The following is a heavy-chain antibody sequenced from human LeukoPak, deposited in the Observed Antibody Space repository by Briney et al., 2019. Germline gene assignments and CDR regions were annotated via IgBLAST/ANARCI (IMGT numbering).Heavy chain of an antibody. Sequence: ASETLSLTCAVYGGSFSGYYWSWIRQPPGKGLEWIGEINHSGSTNYNPSLKSRVTISVDTSKNQFSLKLSSVTAADTAVYYCARSRITMVRGVGDAFDIWGQGTMVTVSS. CDR3: ARSRITMVRGVGDAFDI. CDR1: GGSFSGYY. J-gene: IGHJ3*02. D-gene: IGHD3-10*01. CDR2: INHSGST. V-gene: IGHV4-34*01.